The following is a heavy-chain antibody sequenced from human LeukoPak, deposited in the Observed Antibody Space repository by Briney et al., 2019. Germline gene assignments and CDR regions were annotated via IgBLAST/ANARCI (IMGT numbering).Heavy chain of an antibody. CDR3: AKDGRNSPLM. CDR2: IYTGGST. D-gene: IGHD2/OR15-2a*01. V-gene: IGHV3-53*01. J-gene: IGHJ3*02. Sequence: TGGSLRLSCAASGFTVSSNYMSWVRQAPGKGLEWVSVIYTGGSTYYADSVQGRFTISRDNSRNTLYLQMNSLRAEDTAVYYCAKDGRNSPLMWGQGTVVSVSS. CDR1: GFTVSSNY.